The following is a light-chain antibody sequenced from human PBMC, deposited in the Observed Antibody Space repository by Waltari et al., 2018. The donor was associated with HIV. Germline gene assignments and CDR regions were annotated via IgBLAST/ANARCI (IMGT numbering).Light chain of an antibody. Sequence: QSALTQPRPVSGSPGQSVTISCTGTSSDVGGYNYVSWYQQNPGKAPKLMIYDVSKRPSGVPDRFSGSKSGNTASLTISGLQAEDEADYYCCSYAGSYIHVVFGGGTKLTVL. J-gene: IGLJ2*01. CDR3: CSYAGSYIHVV. CDR1: SSDVGGYNY. V-gene: IGLV2-11*01. CDR2: DVS.